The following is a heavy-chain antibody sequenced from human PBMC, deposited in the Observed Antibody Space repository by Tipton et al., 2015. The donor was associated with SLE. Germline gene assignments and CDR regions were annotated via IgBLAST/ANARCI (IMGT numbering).Heavy chain of an antibody. CDR2: INHSGST. CDR1: GGSFSGYY. J-gene: IGHJ6*02. V-gene: IGHV4-34*01. D-gene: IGHD2-8*02. Sequence: TLSLTCAVYGGSFSGYYWSWIRQPPGKGLEWIGEINHSGSTNYNPSLKSRVTISVDTSKNQFPLKLSSVTAADTAVYYCAGVLGYCTGGVCYYYYGMDVWGQGTTVTVSS. CDR3: AGVLGYCTGGVCYYYYGMDV.